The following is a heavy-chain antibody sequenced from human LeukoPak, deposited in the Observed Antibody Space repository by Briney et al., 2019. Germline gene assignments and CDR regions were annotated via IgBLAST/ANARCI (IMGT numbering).Heavy chain of an antibody. CDR3: ARTCSNYYYYGMDV. CDR1: GYTFTGYY. V-gene: IGHV1-2*04. Sequence: ASVKVSCKASGYTFTGYYMHWVRQAPGQGLEWMGWINPNSGGTNYAQKFQGWVTMTRDTSISTAYMELSRLRSDDTAVYYCARTCSNYYYYGMDVWGQGTTVTVSS. J-gene: IGHJ6*02. D-gene: IGHD4-11*01. CDR2: INPNSGGT.